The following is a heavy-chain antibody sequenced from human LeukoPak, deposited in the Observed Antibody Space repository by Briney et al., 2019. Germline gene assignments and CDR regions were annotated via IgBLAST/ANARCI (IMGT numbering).Heavy chain of an antibody. D-gene: IGHD2-8*01. CDR2: VDPEDGET. Sequence: ASVKVSCKVSGYTFTDYYVHWVQQAPGKGLEWMGLVDPEDGETIYAEKFQGRVTITADTSTDTAYMELSSLRSEDTAVYYCATDSYPYCTNGVCYAYWGQGTLVTVSS. CDR3: ATDSYPYCTNGVCYAY. V-gene: IGHV1-69-2*01. CDR1: GYTFTDYY. J-gene: IGHJ4*02.